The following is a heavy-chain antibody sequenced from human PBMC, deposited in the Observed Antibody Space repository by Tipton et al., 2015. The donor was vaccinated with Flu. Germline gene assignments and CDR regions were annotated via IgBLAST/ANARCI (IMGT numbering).Heavy chain of an antibody. CDR2: IFPSGNT. J-gene: IGHJ5*02. CDR1: GGSLSNYY. CDR3: ARGSIPATP. D-gene: IGHD2-2*01. V-gene: IGHV4-4*07. Sequence: LRLSCTVSGGSLSNYYWSWIRQPAGKGLEWIGRIFPSGNTDYTPSLKSRVTMSVDTSKNQFSLNLSSVTAADTAVYYCARGSIPATPWGQGTLVTVSS.